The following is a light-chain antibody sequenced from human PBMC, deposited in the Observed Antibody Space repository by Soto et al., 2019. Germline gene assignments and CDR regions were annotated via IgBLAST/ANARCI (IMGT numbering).Light chain of an antibody. CDR1: QSISSW. V-gene: IGKV1-5*01. J-gene: IGKJ1*01. CDR2: DAS. CDR3: QQYNSYWT. Sequence: DVQMTQSPSTLSASVGDRVTITCRTSQSISSWLAWYQQKPGKAPTFLVYDASNLHSGVPARFSGSGSGSEFTLTISSLQPDDFATYYCQQYNSYWTFGQGTKVDIK.